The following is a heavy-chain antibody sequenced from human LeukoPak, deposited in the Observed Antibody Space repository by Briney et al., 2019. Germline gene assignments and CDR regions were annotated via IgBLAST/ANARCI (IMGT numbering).Heavy chain of an antibody. V-gene: IGHV1-69*06. J-gene: IGHJ3*02. CDR3: ARSFWPDTMVRGVAHAFDI. CDR2: TIPMFDTP. D-gene: IGHD3-10*01. CDR1: GGTFSSYA. Sequence: SVKVSCKASGGTFSSYAISWVRQAPGHGLEWLGGTIPMFDTPNYAQKFQGRVTTTADKSTSTAYMELSSLRSEDTAVYYCARSFWPDTMVRGVAHAFDIWGQGTMVTVSS.